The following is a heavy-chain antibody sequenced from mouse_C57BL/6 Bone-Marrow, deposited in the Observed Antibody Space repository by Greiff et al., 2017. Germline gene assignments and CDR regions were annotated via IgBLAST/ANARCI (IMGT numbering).Heavy chain of an antibody. D-gene: IGHD2-4*01. V-gene: IGHV1-39*01. CDR3: ARGYDYDYAMDY. CDR1: GYSFTDYN. Sequence: VQLLQSGPELVKPGASVKISCTASGYSFTDYNMNWVKQSNGKSLEWIGVINPNYGTTSYNQKFKGKATLTVDQSSSTAYMQLNSLTSEDSAVYYYARGYDYDYAMDYWGQGTSVTVSS. CDR2: INPNYGTT. J-gene: IGHJ4*01.